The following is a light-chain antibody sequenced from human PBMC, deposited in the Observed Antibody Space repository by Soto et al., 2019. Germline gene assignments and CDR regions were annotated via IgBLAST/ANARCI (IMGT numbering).Light chain of an antibody. V-gene: IGKV1-17*01. CDR1: QYIRS. CDR2: ATS. CDR3: LQHNTYPYT. J-gene: IGKJ2*01. Sequence: DIQMTQSPFSLSASVGDRVTITCRASQYIRSLGWFQQKPGEAPKRLIYATSNLEGGVPSRFSGSGSGTEFTLTISSLQPEDFATYFCLQHNTYPYTFGQGTKVDIK.